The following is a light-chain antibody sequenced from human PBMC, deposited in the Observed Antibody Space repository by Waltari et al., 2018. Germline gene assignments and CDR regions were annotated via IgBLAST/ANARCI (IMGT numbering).Light chain of an antibody. V-gene: IGLV2-8*01. CDR3: SSYAGSNNVV. J-gene: IGLJ2*01. CDR2: EVS. Sequence: QSALTQPPSASGSPGQSVTTSCTGTSSAVGGYNYVSWYQQHPGKAPKLMIYEVSKRPSGVPDRFSGSKSGNTASLTVSGLQAEDEADYYCSSYAGSNNVVFGGGTKLTVL. CDR1: SSAVGGYNY.